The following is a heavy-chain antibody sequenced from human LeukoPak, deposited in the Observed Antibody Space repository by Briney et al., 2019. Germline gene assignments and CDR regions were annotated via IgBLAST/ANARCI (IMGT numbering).Heavy chain of an antibody. J-gene: IGHJ6*03. CDR1: GYTFTSYD. Sequence: GASVKVSCKASGYTFTSYDINWVRQATGQGLEWMGWMNPKSGNTGYAQKFQGRVTMTRNTSISTAYMELSSLSSEDTAVYYCAACVVVPDYMDVWGKGTTVTVSS. CDR3: AACVVVPDYMDV. D-gene: IGHD2-2*01. CDR2: MNPKSGNT. V-gene: IGHV1-8*01.